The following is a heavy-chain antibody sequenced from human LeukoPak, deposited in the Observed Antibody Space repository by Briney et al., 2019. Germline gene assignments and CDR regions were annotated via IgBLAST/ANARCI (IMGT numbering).Heavy chain of an antibody. CDR2: IYFSGST. Sequence: KASETLSLTCTVSGGSISSYYWSWIRQPPGKGLEWIGYIYFSGSTSYNPSLKSRVTISIDTSKNQFSLKLSSVTAADTAVYYCATHFEVGGSNSPYDAFDIWGQGTMVTVSS. CDR3: ATHFEVGGSNSPYDAFDI. J-gene: IGHJ3*02. D-gene: IGHD1-26*01. CDR1: GGSISSYY. V-gene: IGHV4-59*01.